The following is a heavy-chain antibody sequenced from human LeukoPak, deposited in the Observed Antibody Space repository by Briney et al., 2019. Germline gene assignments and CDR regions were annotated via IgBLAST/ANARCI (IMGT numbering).Heavy chain of an antibody. CDR2: ISSSSSYI. Sequence: GGSLRLSCAASGFTFSSYSMNWVRQAPGKGLEWVSSISSSSSYIYYRDSVKGRFTISRDNAKKSLYLQMNSLRAEDTAVYYCARGGPTYYYYLDVWGKGTTVTVSS. CDR1: GFTFSSYS. CDR3: ARGGPTYYYYLDV. J-gene: IGHJ6*03. V-gene: IGHV3-21*01.